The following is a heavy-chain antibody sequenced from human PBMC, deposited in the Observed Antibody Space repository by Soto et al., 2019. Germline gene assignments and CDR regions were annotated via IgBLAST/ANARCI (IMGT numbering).Heavy chain of an antibody. V-gene: IGHV3-11*05. J-gene: IGHJ4*02. D-gene: IGHD3-10*01. CDR1: GFTFSDYY. Sequence: QVQLVESGGGLVKPGGSLRLSCAASGFTFSDYYMSWIRQAPGKGLQWVSYISTGSTYTDYADSVKGRFTISRDNSNNSLYMQINSLSAEDTAVYYCSRDRKFGSGSPDYWGQGTLVTVSS. CDR2: ISTGSTYT. CDR3: SRDRKFGSGSPDY.